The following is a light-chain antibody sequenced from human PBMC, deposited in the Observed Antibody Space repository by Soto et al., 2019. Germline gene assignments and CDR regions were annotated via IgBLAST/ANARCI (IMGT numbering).Light chain of an antibody. V-gene: IGKV1-12*01. J-gene: IGKJ2*03. CDR2: GAS. Sequence: DIQMTQSPSSVSASIGDRVTLTCRASQRISTWLAWYQQKPGKAPNLMIYGASRLRSGVPSRFSGSGSGTEFTLTISSLQPEDFATYYCQPASSLPHSFGQGTKVELK. CDR1: QRISTW. CDR3: QPASSLPHS.